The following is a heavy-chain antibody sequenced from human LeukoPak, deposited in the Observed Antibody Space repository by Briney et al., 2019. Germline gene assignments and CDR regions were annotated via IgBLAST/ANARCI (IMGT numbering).Heavy chain of an antibody. D-gene: IGHD3-10*01. J-gene: IGHJ4*02. CDR1: GGSFSGYY. V-gene: IGHV4-34*01. CDR3: ARGHFNYYGSGSYYYLDY. Sequence: PSETLSLTCAVHGGSFSGYYWSWIRQPPGKGLEWIGEINHSGSTNYNPSLKSRVTISVDTSKNQFSLKLSSVTAADTAVYYCARGHFNYYGSGSYYYLDYWGQGTLVTVSS. CDR2: INHSGST.